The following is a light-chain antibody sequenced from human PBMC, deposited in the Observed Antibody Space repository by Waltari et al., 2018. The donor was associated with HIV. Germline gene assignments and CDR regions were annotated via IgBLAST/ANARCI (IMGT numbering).Light chain of an antibody. V-gene: IGLV3-25*03. CDR2: KDS. Sequence: SYELTQPPSVSVSPGQTAGITCSGDALPKQYTYWYQQKPGQAPVLVIYKDSERPSGNPERFSGSSSGTTVTLTISGVQAEDEADYYCQSADSSDFFPGWVFGGGTKLTVL. CDR3: QSADSSDFFPGWV. CDR1: ALPKQY. J-gene: IGLJ3*02.